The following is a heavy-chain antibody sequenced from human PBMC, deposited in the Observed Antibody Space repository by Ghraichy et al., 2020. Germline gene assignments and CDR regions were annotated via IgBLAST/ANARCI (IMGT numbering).Heavy chain of an antibody. CDR2: VYYSETT. D-gene: IGHD6-19*01. CDR3: VRHSFRSGWYPAYFDF. J-gene: IGHJ4*02. Sequence: SETLSLTCTVSGASLTSIDYFWGWIRQPPGKGLEWIGSVYYSETTYGDPSLKSRVAMSVDTSTKQFSLKLFSVTAADTAMYYCVRHSFRSGWYPAYFDFWGLGTLVTVSS. V-gene: IGHV4-39*01. CDR1: GASLTSIDYF.